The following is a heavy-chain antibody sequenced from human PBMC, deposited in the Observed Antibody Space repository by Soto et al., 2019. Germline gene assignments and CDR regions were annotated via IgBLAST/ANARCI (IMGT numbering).Heavy chain of an antibody. CDR1: GGTFSSSA. D-gene: IGHD6-19*01. V-gene: IGHV1-69*06. J-gene: IGHJ3*02. Sequence: QVQLVQSGAEMREPGSSVKVSCKASGGTFSSSAINWLRQAPGQGPEWMGGIIPTFGTANYIEKFRGRVTITADTSTSTAYMEVSSLPSEDTAMYFCARSETAGHRGFDIWGQGTRVTGSS. CDR3: ARSETAGHRGFDI. CDR2: IIPTFGTA.